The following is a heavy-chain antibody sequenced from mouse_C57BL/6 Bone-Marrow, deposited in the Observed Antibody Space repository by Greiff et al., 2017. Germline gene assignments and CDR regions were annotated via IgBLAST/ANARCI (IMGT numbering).Heavy chain of an antibody. CDR2: ISYDGSN. CDR1: GYSITSGYY. Sequence: EVKLQESGPGLVKPSQSLSLTCSVTGYSITSGYYWNWIRQFPGNKLEWMGYISYDGSNNYNPSLKNRISITRDTSKNQLFLKLNSVTTEDTATYYCARGWAWFAYWGQGTLVTVSA. CDR3: ARGWAWFAY. D-gene: IGHD1-1*02. J-gene: IGHJ3*01. V-gene: IGHV3-6*01.